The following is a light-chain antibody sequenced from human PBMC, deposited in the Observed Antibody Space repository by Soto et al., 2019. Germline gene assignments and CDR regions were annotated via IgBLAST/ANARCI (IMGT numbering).Light chain of an antibody. CDR2: DAS. V-gene: IGKV3-11*01. CDR1: QSVSSN. CDR3: QQRSNWPRT. Sequence: PGARATLSCRPSQSVSSNLAWYQQNPGQAPRLLIYDASNRATGIPARFSGSGSATAFTLTIGSLESGDFAVYYCQQRSNWPRTFGEGTKVEIK. J-gene: IGKJ4*02.